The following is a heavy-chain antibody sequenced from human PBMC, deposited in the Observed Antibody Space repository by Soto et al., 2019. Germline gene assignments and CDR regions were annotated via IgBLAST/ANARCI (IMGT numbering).Heavy chain of an antibody. CDR1: GFTFSSYA. CDR3: SRRSSGWYFDY. CDR2: ISGSGGST. Sequence: EVQLLESGGGLVQPGGSLRLSCAASGFTFSSYAMSWVRQAPGKGLEWVSVISGSGGSTYYADSVKGRFTISRDNSKNTLYMQMNSLRAEDTAVYYCSRRSSGWYFDYWGQGALVTVSS. V-gene: IGHV3-23*01. J-gene: IGHJ4*02. D-gene: IGHD6-19*01.